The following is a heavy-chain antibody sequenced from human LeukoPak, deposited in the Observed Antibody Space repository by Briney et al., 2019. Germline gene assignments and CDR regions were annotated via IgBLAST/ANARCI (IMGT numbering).Heavy chain of an antibody. Sequence: GGSLRLSCAASGFTFSSYAMSWVRQAPGKGLEWVPAISGSGGSTYYADSVKGRFTISRDNSKNTLYLQMNSLRAEDTAVYYCANRIAAAGTEWWFDPWGQGTLVTVSS. CDR1: GFTFSSYA. D-gene: IGHD6-13*01. V-gene: IGHV3-23*01. CDR3: ANRIAAAGTEWWFDP. J-gene: IGHJ5*02. CDR2: ISGSGGST.